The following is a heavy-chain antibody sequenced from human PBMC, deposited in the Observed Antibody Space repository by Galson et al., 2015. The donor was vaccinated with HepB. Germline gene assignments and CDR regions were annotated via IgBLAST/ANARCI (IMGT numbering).Heavy chain of an antibody. V-gene: IGHV5-51*01. J-gene: IGHJ4*02. CDR3: TRHSSSWYFDY. D-gene: IGHD6-13*01. CDR2: IYPDDSDT. CDR1: GYSFTSYW. Sequence: QSGAEVKKPGESLKISCEGSGYSFTSYWIGWVRQMPGKGLEWMGIIYPDDSDTRYSPSFQGQVTTSADKSISTAYLQWSSLKASDTAMYYCTRHSSSWYFDYWGQGTLVTVSS.